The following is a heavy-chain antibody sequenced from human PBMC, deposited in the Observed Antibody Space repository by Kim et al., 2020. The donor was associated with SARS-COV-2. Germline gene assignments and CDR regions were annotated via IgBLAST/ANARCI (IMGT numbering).Heavy chain of an antibody. Sequence: GCVNGRFPSSRDNAKNTLYLQRNSLRAEDTAVYYCARGHLGELSSNDYWGQGTLVTVSS. V-gene: IGHV3-74*01. D-gene: IGHD3-16*02. J-gene: IGHJ4*02. CDR3: ARGHLGELSSNDY.